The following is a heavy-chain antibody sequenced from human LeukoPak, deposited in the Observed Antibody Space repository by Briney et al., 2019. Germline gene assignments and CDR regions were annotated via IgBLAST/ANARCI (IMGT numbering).Heavy chain of an antibody. CDR3: ATNGLLEDYYYYYMDV. Sequence: GGSLRLSCAASGPTVSRRYMTWVRQAPGKGLEWVSVLYTVGSTYYADSVKGRFTISRDNSKNTLYLQMNNLRAEDTGVYYCATNGLLEDYYYYYMDVWGKGSAVTVSS. V-gene: IGHV3-53*01. CDR2: LYTVGST. D-gene: IGHD2-15*01. CDR1: GPTVSRRY. J-gene: IGHJ6*03.